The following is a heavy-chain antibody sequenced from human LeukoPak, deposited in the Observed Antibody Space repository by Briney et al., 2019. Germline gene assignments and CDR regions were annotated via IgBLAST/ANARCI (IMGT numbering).Heavy chain of an antibody. V-gene: IGHV1-2*02. CDR1: GYTFAGYY. J-gene: IGHJ4*02. CDR2: INPSSGAT. CDR3: ARRGRDGYNHAFDY. Sequence: ASVKVSCKASGYTFAGYYMHWVRQAPGQGLEWMGWINPSSGATNFAQKFEGRVTMTRDTSISTAYMELSRLTSDDTAVYYCARRGRDGYNHAFDYWGQGTLVTVSS. D-gene: IGHD5-24*01.